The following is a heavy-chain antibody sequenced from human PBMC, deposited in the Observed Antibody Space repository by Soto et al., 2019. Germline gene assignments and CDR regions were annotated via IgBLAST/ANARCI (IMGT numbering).Heavy chain of an antibody. CDR2: IDHTGRT. D-gene: IGHD1-20*01. Sequence: PSETLSLTCVFYGGSFNPYHWSFIRQPPGKRLEWIGEIDHTGRTNYNPSVKGRVTMSVDTPKNQFSLNLRSVTAADTAVYFCARSMNDHNHHNCGFDSWGQGTMVTVSS. CDR3: ARSMNDHNHHNCGFDS. J-gene: IGHJ5*01. CDR1: GGSFNPYH. V-gene: IGHV4-34*01.